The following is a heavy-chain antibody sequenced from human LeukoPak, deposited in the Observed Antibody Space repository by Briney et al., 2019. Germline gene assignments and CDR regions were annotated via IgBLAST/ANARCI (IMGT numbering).Heavy chain of an antibody. V-gene: IGHV1-69*13. Sequence: SVKVSCKASGYTFTSYGISWVRQAPGQGLEWMGGIIPIFGTANYAQKFQGRVTITADESTSTAYMELSSLRSEDTAVYYCARGGDVDTAMVSSYWGQGTLVTVSS. CDR2: IIPIFGTA. J-gene: IGHJ4*02. CDR3: ARGGDVDTAMVSSY. D-gene: IGHD5-18*01. CDR1: GYTFTSYG.